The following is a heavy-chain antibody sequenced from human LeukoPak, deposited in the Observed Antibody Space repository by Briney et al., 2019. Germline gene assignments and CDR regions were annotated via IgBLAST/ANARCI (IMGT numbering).Heavy chain of an antibody. CDR2: IYYSGST. V-gene: IGHV4-39*01. Sequence: SETLSLTCTVSGGSISSSSYYWGWIRQPPGKGLEWIGSIYYSGSTYYNPSLKSQVTISVDTSKNQFSLKLSSVTAADTAVYYCARARDYDSSGYYPTPYYFDYWGQGTLVTVSS. CDR3: ARARDYDSSGYYPTPYYFDY. CDR1: GGSISSSSYY. D-gene: IGHD3-22*01. J-gene: IGHJ4*02.